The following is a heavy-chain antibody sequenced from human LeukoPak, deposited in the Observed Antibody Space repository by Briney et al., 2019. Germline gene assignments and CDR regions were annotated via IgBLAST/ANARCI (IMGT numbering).Heavy chain of an antibody. CDR2: ISSSSSYI. J-gene: IGHJ4*02. D-gene: IGHD6-6*01. CDR1: GFTFSSYS. Sequence: GGSLRLSCAASGFTFSSYSMDWVRQAPGKGLEWVSSISSSSSYIYYADSVKGRFTISRDNAKNSLYLQMNSLRAEDTAVYYCARDPRGAARPGYWGQGTLVTVPS. CDR3: ARDPRGAARPGY. V-gene: IGHV3-21*01.